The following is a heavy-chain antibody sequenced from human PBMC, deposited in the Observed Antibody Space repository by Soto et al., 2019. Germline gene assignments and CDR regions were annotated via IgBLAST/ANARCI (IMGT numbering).Heavy chain of an antibody. CDR2: ISSSSSYI. J-gene: IGHJ6*02. CDR3: ARDYYSSNWENAYYYYAREG. V-gene: IGHV3-21*01. CDR1: GVACNGYC. D-gene: IGHD6-13*01. Sequence: RLASAGSGVACNGYCMNCVRNAPGKGLDWVSSISSSSSYIYYADSVRGRFTISRDNAKNSLYLQMNSLRAEDTAVYYCARDYYSSNWENAYYYYAREGWGQGPTVTVSS.